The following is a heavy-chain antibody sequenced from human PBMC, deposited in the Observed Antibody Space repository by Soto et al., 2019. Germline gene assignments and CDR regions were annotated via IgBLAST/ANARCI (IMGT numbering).Heavy chain of an antibody. CDR1: GFTFSSYS. Sequence: SLRLSCAASGFTFSSYSMNWVRQAPGKGLEWVSSISSSSSYIYYADSVKGRFTISRDNAKNSLYLQMNSLRAEDTAVYYCARDIDCSSTSCYRDSYYYYYGMDVWGQGTTVTVSS. D-gene: IGHD2-2*02. J-gene: IGHJ6*02. CDR2: ISSSSSYI. CDR3: ARDIDCSSTSCYRDSYYYYYGMDV. V-gene: IGHV3-21*01.